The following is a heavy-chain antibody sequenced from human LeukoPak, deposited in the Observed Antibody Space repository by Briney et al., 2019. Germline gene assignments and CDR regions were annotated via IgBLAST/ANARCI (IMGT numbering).Heavy chain of an antibody. CDR2: ISTTGSDI. CDR1: RFSFSTSE. V-gene: IGHV3-23*01. CDR3: AKDLAAAGLDAFDI. D-gene: IGHD6-13*01. J-gene: IGHJ3*02. Sequence: PGGSLRLSCVASRFSFSTSEMSWVRQAPGKGLEWLSYISTTGSDIIYADSVKGRFTISRDNSKNTLYLQMNSLRAEDTAVYYCAKDLAAAGLDAFDIWGQGTMVTVSS.